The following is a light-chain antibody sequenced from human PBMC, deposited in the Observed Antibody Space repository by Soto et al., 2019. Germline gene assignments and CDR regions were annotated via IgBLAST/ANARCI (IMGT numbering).Light chain of an antibody. J-gene: IGKJ1*01. CDR1: QSISSW. Sequence: DIHMTQSPSTLSASVGARVTITCRPSQSISSWLAWYQQKPGKAPKLLIYKASSLESGVPSRFSGSGSGTEFTLTISSLQPDDFATYYCQQYNSYPWTFGQGTKVDIK. V-gene: IGKV1-5*03. CDR2: KAS. CDR3: QQYNSYPWT.